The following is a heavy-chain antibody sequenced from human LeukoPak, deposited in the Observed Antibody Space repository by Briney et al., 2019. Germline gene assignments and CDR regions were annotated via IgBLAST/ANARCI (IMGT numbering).Heavy chain of an antibody. V-gene: IGHV4-59*01. J-gene: IGHJ6*03. CDR1: GVSISGYY. CDR2: ISYSWST. Sequence: TSETLSLTCTVSGVSISGYYWSWIRQPPGKGLEWIGNISYSWSTNYCPSLESLVTISVSSSKHQFYLRLSSVMAADTAVYYCAREVAEGYDYYMDVWGKGTTVTISS. CDR3: AREVAEGYDYYMDV.